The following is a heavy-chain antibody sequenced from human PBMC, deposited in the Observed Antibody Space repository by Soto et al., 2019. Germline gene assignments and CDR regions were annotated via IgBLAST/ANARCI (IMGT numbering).Heavy chain of an antibody. CDR1: GDSFTSYW. V-gene: IGHV5-51*01. CDR2: ISPGDSDT. J-gene: IGHJ2*01. D-gene: IGHD3-3*01. CDR3: ARRAYDFWSGPWYFDL. Sequence: GESLKLSCKGSGDSFTSYWIGWVRQMPGKGLEWMGIISPGDSDTRYRPSFQGQVTISADKSISTAYLQWSSLKASDTAMYYCARRAYDFWSGPWYFDLWGRGTLVTV.